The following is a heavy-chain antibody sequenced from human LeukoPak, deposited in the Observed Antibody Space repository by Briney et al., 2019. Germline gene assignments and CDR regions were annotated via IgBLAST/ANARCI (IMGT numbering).Heavy chain of an antibody. CDR1: GFTFSSYE. CDR3: ARDKVVAATLTPYYYYGMDV. V-gene: IGHV3-48*03. D-gene: IGHD2-15*01. J-gene: IGHJ6*02. CDR2: ISSSGSTI. Sequence: PGGSLRLSCAASGFTFSSYEMNWVRRAPGKGPEWVSYISSSGSTIYYADSVKGRFTISRDNAKNSLYLQMNSLRAEDTAVYYCARDKVVAATLTPYYYYGMDVWGQGTTVTVSS.